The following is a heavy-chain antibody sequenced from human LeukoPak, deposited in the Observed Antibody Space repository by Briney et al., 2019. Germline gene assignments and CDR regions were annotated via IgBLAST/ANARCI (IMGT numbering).Heavy chain of an antibody. J-gene: IGHJ4*02. CDR2: ISSSGSTI. CDR3: AMSIAAAGTSDY. D-gene: IGHD6-13*01. Sequence: GGSLRLSCATSGFTFSDYYMSWVRQAPGKGLEWVSYISSSGSTIYYADSVKGRFTISRDNAKNSLYLQMNSLRAEDTAVYYCAMSIAAAGTSDYWGQGTLVTVSS. CDR1: GFTFSDYY. V-gene: IGHV3-11*01.